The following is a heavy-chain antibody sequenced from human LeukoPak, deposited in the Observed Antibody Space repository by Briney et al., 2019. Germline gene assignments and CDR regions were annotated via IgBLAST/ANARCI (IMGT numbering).Heavy chain of an antibody. V-gene: IGHV4-39*01. CDR2: IYYSGST. J-gene: IGHJ4*02. CDR1: GGSISSSSYY. CDR3: ARRPGSIAVAGQADY. Sequence: PSETLSLTCTVSGGSISSSSYYWGWIRQPPGKGLEWIGSIYYSGSTYYNPSLKSRVTISVDTSKNQFSLKLSSVTAADTAVYYCARRPGSIAVAGQADYWGQGTLVTVSS. D-gene: IGHD6-19*01.